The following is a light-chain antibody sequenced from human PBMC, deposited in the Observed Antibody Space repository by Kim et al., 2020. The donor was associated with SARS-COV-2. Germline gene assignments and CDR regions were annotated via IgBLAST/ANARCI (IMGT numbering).Light chain of an antibody. Sequence: LSPGERATPSCRASQSVTSNYLAWYLQKPGQAPRLLIYGAAGRATGIPDRFSVSGSGTDFTLTISRLEPEDFAVYYCQQYGRLITFGQGTRLESK. V-gene: IGKV3-20*01. J-gene: IGKJ5*01. CDR3: QQYGRLIT. CDR2: GAA. CDR1: QSVTSNY.